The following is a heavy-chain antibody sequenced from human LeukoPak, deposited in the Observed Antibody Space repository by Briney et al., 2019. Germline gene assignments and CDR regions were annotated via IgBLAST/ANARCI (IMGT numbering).Heavy chain of an antibody. Sequence: GASVKVSCKASGYTFTGYYVHWVRQAPGQGLEWMGWINPNSAGTNYAQKFQGRVTMTRDTSISTAYMELSRLRSDDTAVYYCARSGIAVTGTDYWGQGTLVTVSS. V-gene: IGHV1-2*02. CDR1: GYTFTGYY. CDR2: INPNSAGT. CDR3: ARSGIAVTGTDY. J-gene: IGHJ4*02. D-gene: IGHD6-19*01.